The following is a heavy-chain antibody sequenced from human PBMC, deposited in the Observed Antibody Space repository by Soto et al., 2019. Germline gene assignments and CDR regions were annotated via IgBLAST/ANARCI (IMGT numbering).Heavy chain of an antibody. CDR1: GFSLAASGMG. V-gene: IGHV2-70*01. CDR2: ICCADNK. CDR3: APTSSCYPEHYFDF. J-gene: IGHJ4*02. D-gene: IGHD2-15*01. Sequence: LVHSSQNLKLTFSFSGFSLAASGMGVSWSLQPPGEALEWIAFICCADNKYYTTSLKTSLTISKDTSKNQMVLTMTNVDSVDTATYYCAPTSSCYPEHYFDFWGQGTLVTVSS.